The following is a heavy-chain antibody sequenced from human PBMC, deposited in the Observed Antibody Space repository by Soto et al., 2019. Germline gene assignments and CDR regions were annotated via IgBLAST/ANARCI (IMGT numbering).Heavy chain of an antibody. V-gene: IGHV1-69*06. J-gene: IGHJ6*02. D-gene: IGHD3-10*01. Sequence: SVKVSCKASGGTFSSYAISWVRQAPGQGLEWMGGVIPIFGTANYAQKFQGRVTITADKSTSTAYMELSSLRSEDTAVYYCARAMVRGSYYYYGMDVWGQGTTVTVSS. CDR1: GGTFSSYA. CDR3: ARAMVRGSYYYYGMDV. CDR2: VIPIFGTA.